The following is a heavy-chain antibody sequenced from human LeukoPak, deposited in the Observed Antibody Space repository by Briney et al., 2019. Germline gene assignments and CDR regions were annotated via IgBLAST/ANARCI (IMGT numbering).Heavy chain of an antibody. V-gene: IGHV3-11*04. Sequence: PRGSPRPSRTAPGFALRDYYISWIRQGPGKGLEWNSSMSSTGNTIYYAESVKGRFTVSRDSANNSMTLQMTSLRAEDSAVYYCARSSSYFTYFDLWGRDTLVTVSS. J-gene: IGHJ2*01. D-gene: IGHD2/OR15-2a*01. CDR3: ARSSSYFTYFDL. CDR2: MSSTGNTI. CDR1: GFALRDYY.